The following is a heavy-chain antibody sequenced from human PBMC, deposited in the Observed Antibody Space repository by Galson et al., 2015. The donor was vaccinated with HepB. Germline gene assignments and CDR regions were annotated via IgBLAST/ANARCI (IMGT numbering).Heavy chain of an antibody. J-gene: IGHJ3*02. CDR1: GGSISSSNW. CDR2: IYHSGST. CDR3: ARVTSGWGHDAFDI. D-gene: IGHD6-19*01. V-gene: IGHV4-4*02. Sequence: LSLTCAVSGGSISSSNWWSWVRQPPGKGLEWIGEIYHSGSTNYNPSLKSRVTISVDKSKNQFSLKLSSVTAADTAVYYCARVTSGWGHDAFDIWGQGTMVTVSS.